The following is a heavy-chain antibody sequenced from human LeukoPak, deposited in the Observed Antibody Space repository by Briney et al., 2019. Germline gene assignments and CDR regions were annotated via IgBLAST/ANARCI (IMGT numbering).Heavy chain of an antibody. CDR1: GGSINGFY. CDR3: ARGDDYGGANDA. D-gene: IGHD4-23*01. CDR2: SYYSGSP. V-gene: IGHV4-59*07. J-gene: IGHJ5*02. Sequence: SDTLSLICTVSGGSINGFYWSWFRQPPGKGLEYVGYSYYSGSPNYNVSLKSRLIISVDMSKNQIFLKLRSVTAADTAVYYCARGDDYGGANDAWGQGILVTVSS.